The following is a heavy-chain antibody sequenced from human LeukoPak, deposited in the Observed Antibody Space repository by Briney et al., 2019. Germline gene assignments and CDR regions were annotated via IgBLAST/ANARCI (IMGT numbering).Heavy chain of an antibody. CDR3: ASRLGYCSGGSCYYYFDY. J-gene: IGHJ4*02. D-gene: IGHD2-15*01. CDR2: IYHSGST. V-gene: IGHV4-4*02. CDR1: GGSISSSNW. Sequence: SGTLSLTCAVSGGSISSSNWWSWVRQPPGKGLEWIGEIYHSGSTNYNPSLKSRVTISVDKSKNQFSLKLSSVTAADTAVYYCASRLGYCSGGSCYYYFDYWGQGTLVTVS.